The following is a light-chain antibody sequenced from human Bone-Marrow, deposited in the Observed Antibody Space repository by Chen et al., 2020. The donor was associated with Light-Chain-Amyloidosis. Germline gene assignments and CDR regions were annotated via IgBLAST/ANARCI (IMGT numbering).Light chain of an antibody. J-gene: IGKJ3*01. Sequence: AIRMTQSPSSLSASTGDRVTITCRASQGISSYLAWYQQKPGKAPKLLIYAASSLQSGVPSRFSGSGSGTDFTLTISSLQPEDFATYYCQQSYSIPFTFGPGTKVDIK. CDR1: QGISSY. CDR3: QQSYSIPFT. CDR2: AAS. V-gene: IGKV1-8*01.